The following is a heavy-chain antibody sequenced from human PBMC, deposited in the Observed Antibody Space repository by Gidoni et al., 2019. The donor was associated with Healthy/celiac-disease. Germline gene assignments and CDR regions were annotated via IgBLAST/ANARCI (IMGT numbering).Heavy chain of an antibody. CDR3: AHFPRPNLYSYGYFYGMDV. D-gene: IGHD5-18*01. CDR1: GFSLSTSGVG. J-gene: IGHJ6*02. V-gene: IGHV2-5*01. CDR2: IDWNDDK. Sequence: QITLKESGPTLVKPTQTLTLTCTFSGFSLSTSGVGVGWIRQPPGKALEWLALIDWNDDKRYSPSLKSRLTITKDTSKNQVVLTMTNMDPVDTATYYCAHFPRPNLYSYGYFYGMDVWGQGTTVTVSS.